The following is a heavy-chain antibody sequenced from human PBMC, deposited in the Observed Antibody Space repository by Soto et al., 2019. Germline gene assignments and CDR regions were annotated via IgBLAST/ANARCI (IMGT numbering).Heavy chain of an antibody. CDR3: ARLPAADLDWFDP. CDR1: SGSISSSNW. CDR2: IYHSGST. V-gene: IGHV4-4*02. D-gene: IGHD2-2*01. J-gene: IGHJ5*02. Sequence: QVQLQESGPGLVKPSGTLSLTCAVSSGSISSSNWWSWVRQPPGKGLEWIGEIYHSGSTNYNPSRKRRVTISVDKSKNQCARKLSSVTAADTAVYYCARLPAADLDWFDPWGQGTLVTVSS.